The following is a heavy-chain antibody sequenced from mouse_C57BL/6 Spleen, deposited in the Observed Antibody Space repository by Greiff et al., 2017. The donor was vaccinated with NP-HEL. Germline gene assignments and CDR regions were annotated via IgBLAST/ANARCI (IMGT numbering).Heavy chain of an antibody. Sequence: EVQRVESGGGLVKPGGSLKLSCAASGFTFSDYGMHWVRQAPEKGLEWVAYISSGSSTIYYVDTVKGRFTISRDNAKNTLFLQMTSLRSEDTAMYYCARPGSYYAMGYWGQGTSVTVSS. V-gene: IGHV5-17*01. CDR3: ARPGSYYAMGY. J-gene: IGHJ4*01. CDR2: ISSGSSTI. CDR1: GFTFSDYG.